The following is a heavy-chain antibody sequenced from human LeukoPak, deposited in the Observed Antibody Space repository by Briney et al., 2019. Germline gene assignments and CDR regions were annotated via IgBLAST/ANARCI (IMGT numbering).Heavy chain of an antibody. CDR3: ARDGFDWRENDY. CDR1: GFTFSSYW. V-gene: IGHV3-7*01. Sequence: GGSLRLSCAASGFTFSSYWMSWVRQAPGKGLEWVDNIKQDGSEKYYVDSVKGRFTISRDNAKNSLYLQMNRLRAEDTAVYYCARDGFDWRENDYWGQGTLVTVSS. CDR2: IKQDGSEK. J-gene: IGHJ4*02. D-gene: IGHD3-9*01.